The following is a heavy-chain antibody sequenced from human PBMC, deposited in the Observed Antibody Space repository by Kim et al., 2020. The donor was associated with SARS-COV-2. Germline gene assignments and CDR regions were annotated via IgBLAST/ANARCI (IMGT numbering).Heavy chain of an antibody. CDR3: AKDHSSTGWRAFDS. V-gene: IGHV3-23*01. D-gene: IGHD6-19*01. Sequence: GGSLRLSCAASGFTFSSRAMSWVRQAPGKGPEWVASVNNGGSAYYADSVKGRFTVSIDITRDNLYLQMNSVRAADTAVYYCAKDHSSTGWRAFDSWGQGT. CDR1: GFTFSSRA. CDR2: VNNGGSA. J-gene: IGHJ4*02.